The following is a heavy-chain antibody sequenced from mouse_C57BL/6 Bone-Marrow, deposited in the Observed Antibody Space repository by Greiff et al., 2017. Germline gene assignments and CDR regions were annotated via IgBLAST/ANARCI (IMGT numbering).Heavy chain of an antibody. J-gene: IGHJ4*01. D-gene: IGHD1-1*01. CDR2: IAPNSGGT. V-gene: IGHV1-72*01. CDR1: GYTFTSYW. Sequence: VQLQQPGAELVKPGASVKLSCKASGYTFTSYWMHWVKQRPGRGLEWIGRIAPNSGGTKYNEKLKSKATLTVDKPSSTANMQLSSLTSEDSAVYYCARSSSYYYAMDYWGQGTSVTVSS. CDR3: ARSSSYYYAMDY.